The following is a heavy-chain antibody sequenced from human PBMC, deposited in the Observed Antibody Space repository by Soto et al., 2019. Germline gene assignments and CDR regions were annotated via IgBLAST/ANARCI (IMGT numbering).Heavy chain of an antibody. J-gene: IGHJ6*02. V-gene: IGHV3-23*01. CDR2: ISGSGGST. CDR1: GFTFSSYA. D-gene: IGHD4-4*01. Sequence: GGSLRLSCAASGFTFSSYAMSWVRQAPGKGLEWVSAISGSGGSTYYADSVKGRFTISRDNSKNTLYLQMNSLRAEDTAVYYCAKDDSNSVTHDYGMDVWGQGTTVTVSS. CDR3: AKDDSNSVTHDYGMDV.